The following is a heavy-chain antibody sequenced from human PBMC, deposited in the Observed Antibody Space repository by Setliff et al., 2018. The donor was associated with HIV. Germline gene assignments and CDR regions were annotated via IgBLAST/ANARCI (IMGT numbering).Heavy chain of an antibody. D-gene: IGHD3-22*01. CDR3: ARETMYDSRGYLSHYFDY. CDR1: GFNFSTHT. J-gene: IGHJ4*02. V-gene: IGHV3-7*01. CDR2: IKQDGSEI. Sequence: PGGSLRLSCAASGFNFSTHTMNWIRQAPGKGLEWVASIKQDGSEIYYADSVKGRFTISRDNSKNTLYLQMNSLRVEDTAVYYCARETMYDSRGYLSHYFDYWGQGTPVTVSS.